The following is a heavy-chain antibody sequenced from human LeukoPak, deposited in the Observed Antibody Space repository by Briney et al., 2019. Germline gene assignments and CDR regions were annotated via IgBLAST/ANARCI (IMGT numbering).Heavy chain of an antibody. CDR1: GFTFSSYA. Sequence: QPGGSLRLSCAASGFTFSSYAMHWVRQAPGKGLEWVAVISYDGSNKYYADSVKGRFTISRDNSKNTLYLQMNSLRAEDTAVYYCARDQRLDYWGQGTLVTVSS. CDR3: ARDQRLDY. J-gene: IGHJ4*02. D-gene: IGHD1-1*01. V-gene: IGHV3-30-3*01. CDR2: ISYDGSNK.